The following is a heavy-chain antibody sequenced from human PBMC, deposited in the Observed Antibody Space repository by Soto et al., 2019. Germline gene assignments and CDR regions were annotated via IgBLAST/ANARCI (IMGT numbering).Heavy chain of an antibody. CDR1: AFTFSSYA. CDR3: ARDAGGVGGWYRDY. D-gene: IGHD6-19*01. Sequence: QVQLVESGGGVVQPGRSLRLSCAASAFTFSSYAMHWVRQAPGKGLEWVAVISYDGSNKYYADSVKGRFTISRDNSKNTLNLQMNSLRAEDTAVYYCARDAGGVGGWYRDYWGQGTLVTVSS. V-gene: IGHV3-30-3*01. CDR2: ISYDGSNK. J-gene: IGHJ4*02.